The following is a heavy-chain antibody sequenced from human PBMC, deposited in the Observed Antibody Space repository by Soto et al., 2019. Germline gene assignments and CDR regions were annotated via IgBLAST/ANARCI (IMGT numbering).Heavy chain of an antibody. CDR2: IYYSGST. J-gene: IGHJ4*02. V-gene: IGHV4-31*01. Sequence: QVQLQESGPGLVKPSQTLSLTCTVSGGSISSGGYYWSWIRQHPGKGLEWIGYIYYSGSTYYNPXLXGXXTNSVDTSKNQFSLQRSAVTAADTAVYYCARGVLHWGQGTLVTVSS. CDR1: GGSISSGGYY. CDR3: ARGVLH.